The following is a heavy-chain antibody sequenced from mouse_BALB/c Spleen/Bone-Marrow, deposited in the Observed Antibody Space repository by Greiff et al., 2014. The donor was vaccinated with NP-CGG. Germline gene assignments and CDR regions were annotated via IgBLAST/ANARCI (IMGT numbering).Heavy chain of an antibody. D-gene: IGHD2-3*01. Sequence: EVKLEESGGGLVKPGGSLKLSCAASGFAFSSYDMSWVRQTPEKRLEWVAYISHGGGTTYYSDTVKGRFTISRDNAKNTLYLQMSSLKSEDTAIYYCTRHGGYYPYYYAMDYWGQGTSVTVFS. V-gene: IGHV5-12-1*01. CDR2: ISHGGGTT. CDR1: GFAFSSYD. J-gene: IGHJ4*01. CDR3: TRHGGYYPYYYAMDY.